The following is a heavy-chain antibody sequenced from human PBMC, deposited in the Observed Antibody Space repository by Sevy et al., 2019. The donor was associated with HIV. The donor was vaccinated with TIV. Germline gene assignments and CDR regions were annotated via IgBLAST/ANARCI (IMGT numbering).Heavy chain of an antibody. V-gene: IGHV3-23*01. CDR3: AKLPFTHADGPDFDF. CDR1: GFSFDSYD. Sequence: GGSLRLSCTGSGFSFDSYDMNWVRQAPGKGLEWVSAIYGTVVSTDYADSVKGRFTISRDNSKNTLYLQMNSLRAEDTAVYHCAKLPFTHADGPDFDFWGQGTLVTVSS. CDR2: IYGTVVST. J-gene: IGHJ4*02.